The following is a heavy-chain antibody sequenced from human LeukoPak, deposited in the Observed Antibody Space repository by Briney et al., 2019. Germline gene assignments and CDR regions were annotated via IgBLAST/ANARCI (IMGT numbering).Heavy chain of an antibody. Sequence: SETLSLTCTVSGGSSSSGSYYWSWIRQPAGTGLEWIGRIYTSGSTNYNPSLKSRVTISVDTSKNQFSLKLSSVTAADTAVYYCARVCSTSCYDAFDIWGQGTMVTVSS. D-gene: IGHD2-2*01. CDR2: IYTSGST. J-gene: IGHJ3*02. V-gene: IGHV4-61*02. CDR3: ARVCSTSCYDAFDI. CDR1: GGSSSSGSYY.